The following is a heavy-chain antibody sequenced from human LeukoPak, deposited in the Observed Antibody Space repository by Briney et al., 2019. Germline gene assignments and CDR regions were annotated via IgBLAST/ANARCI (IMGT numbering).Heavy chain of an antibody. J-gene: IGHJ4*01. CDR2: ISSSGSLV. CDR1: GFTFSSYT. CDR3: AKEPDRYGSGSPFDY. Sequence: PGGSLRLSCAASGFTFSSYTMNWARQAPGKGLQWVSSISSSGSLVYYADSVKGRFTISRDNAKNSLYLQMNSLRAEDTAVYYCAKEPDRYGSGSPFDYWGHGTLVTVSS. V-gene: IGHV3-21*01. D-gene: IGHD3-10*01.